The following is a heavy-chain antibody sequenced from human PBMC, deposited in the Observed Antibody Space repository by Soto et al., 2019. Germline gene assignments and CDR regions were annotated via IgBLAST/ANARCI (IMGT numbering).Heavy chain of an antibody. J-gene: IGHJ4*02. Sequence: SETLSLTCTVSGGSISSYYWSWIRQPPGKGLEWIGYIYYSGSTNYNPSLKSRVTISVDTSKNQFSLKLSSVTAADTAVYYCARFGDSGYRPDYWGQGTLVTVSS. CDR3: ARFGDSGYRPDY. CDR1: GGSISSYY. V-gene: IGHV4-59*01. D-gene: IGHD3-22*01. CDR2: IYYSGST.